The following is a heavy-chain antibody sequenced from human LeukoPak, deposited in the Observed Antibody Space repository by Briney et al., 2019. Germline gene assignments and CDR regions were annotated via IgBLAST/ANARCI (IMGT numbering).Heavy chain of an antibody. Sequence: SEPLSLTCTVSGYSISSGYYWGWIRQPPGKGLEWIWSIYHSGRTYFNPSLKSRVTISVDTSKNHFSLKLSPVTPAGTAVYYWARRGGTPNYYRVVWGKGTTVTVSS. CDR2: IYHSGRT. D-gene: IGHD3-16*01. CDR3: ARRGGTPNYYRVV. CDR1: GYSISSGYY. J-gene: IGHJ6*03. V-gene: IGHV4-38-2*02.